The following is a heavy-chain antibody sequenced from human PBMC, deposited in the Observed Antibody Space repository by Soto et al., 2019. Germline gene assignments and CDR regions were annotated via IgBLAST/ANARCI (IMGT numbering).Heavy chain of an antibody. CDR1: GFTFSGYA. J-gene: IGHJ4*02. D-gene: IGHD1-26*01. V-gene: IGHV3-23*01. Sequence: PGGSLRLSCAASGFTFSGYAMSWVRQAPGKGLEWVSAISGSGGSTYYADSVKGRFTISRDNSKNTLYLQMNSLRAEDTAVYYCAKDRWELRAGFDHWGQGTLVTVSS. CDR3: AKDRWELRAGFDH. CDR2: ISGSGGST.